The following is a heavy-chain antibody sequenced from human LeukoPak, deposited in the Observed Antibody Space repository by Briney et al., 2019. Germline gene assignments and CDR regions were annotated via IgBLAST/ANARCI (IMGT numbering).Heavy chain of an antibody. J-gene: IGHJ4*02. Sequence: ASVKVSCKASGFTFTSYAMHWVRQAPGQRLEWMGWINAGNGNTKYSQEFQGRVTITRDTSASTAYMELSSLRSEDMAVYYCARYASYYDSSGYPTSVFDYWGQGTLVTVSS. D-gene: IGHD3-22*01. V-gene: IGHV1-3*03. CDR2: INAGNGNT. CDR3: ARYASYYDSSGYPTSVFDY. CDR1: GFTFTSYA.